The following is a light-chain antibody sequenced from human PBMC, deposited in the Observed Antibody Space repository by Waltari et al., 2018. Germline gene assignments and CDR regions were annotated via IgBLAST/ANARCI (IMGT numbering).Light chain of an antibody. CDR2: GNS. Sequence: QSVLTQPPSVSGAPGQRVTISCTGSSSNIGAGYDVHWYQQPPGTAPKLLIYGNSKRPSGVPDRFPGSKSGTSASLAISGLQAEDEADYYCQSYASSLSGSVFGGGTKLTVL. V-gene: IGLV1-40*01. CDR1: SSNIGAGYD. J-gene: IGLJ2*01. CDR3: QSYASSLSGSV.